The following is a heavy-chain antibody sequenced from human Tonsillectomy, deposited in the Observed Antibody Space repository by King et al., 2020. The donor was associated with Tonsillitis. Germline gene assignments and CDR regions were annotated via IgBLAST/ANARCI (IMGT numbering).Heavy chain of an antibody. CDR3: ARVLGSYSLDY. V-gene: IGHV4-59*01. Sequence: QLQESGPGLVKPSETLSLTCTVSGGSISSYYWSWIRQPPGKGLEWIGYIYYSGSTNYNPSLKSRVTISVDTSKNQFSLKLSSVTAADTAVYYRARVLGSYSLDYWGQGTLVTVSS. J-gene: IGHJ4*02. CDR1: GGSISSYY. CDR2: IYYSGST. D-gene: IGHD1-26*01.